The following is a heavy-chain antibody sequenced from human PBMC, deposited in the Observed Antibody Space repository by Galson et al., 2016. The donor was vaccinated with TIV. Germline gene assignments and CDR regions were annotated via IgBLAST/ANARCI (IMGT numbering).Heavy chain of an antibody. Sequence: SLRLSCAASGFTVSGYSLTWVRQAPGKGLEWVSIIHADGRTYYGGAVRDRVAISRDNSKNTVYLRMSSLRAEDTAVYYCARDGRAEGDYNAWGDYWGQGALVTVS. V-gene: IGHV3-66*01. CDR2: IHADGRT. D-gene: IGHD4-11*01. CDR3: ARDGRAEGDYNAWGDY. J-gene: IGHJ4*02. CDR1: GFTVSGYS.